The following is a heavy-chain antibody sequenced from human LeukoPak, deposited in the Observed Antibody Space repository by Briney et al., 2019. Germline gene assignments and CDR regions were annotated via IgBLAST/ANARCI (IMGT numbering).Heavy chain of an antibody. CDR1: GFTCGTYG. CDR3: AKPVSNYDFWSGYAD. Sequence: GGSLRLSCAASGFTCGTYGMHWVRQAPGKGLQWVAFIRYDGSNAYYADSVKGRFTISRDNSKNTLYLQMNSLRPEDTAVYYCAKPVSNYDFWSGYADWGQGTLVTVSS. D-gene: IGHD3-3*01. J-gene: IGHJ1*01. CDR2: IRYDGSNA. V-gene: IGHV3-30*02.